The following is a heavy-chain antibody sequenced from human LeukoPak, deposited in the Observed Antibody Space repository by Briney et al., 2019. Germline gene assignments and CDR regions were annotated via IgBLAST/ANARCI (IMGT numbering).Heavy chain of an antibody. V-gene: IGHV3-23*01. CDR1: GFTFSSYA. Sequence: GGSLRLSCAASGFTFSSYAMSWVRQAPGKGLEWVSAISGSGGSTYYADSVKGRFTISRDNSKNTLYLQMNSLRAEDTAVYYCAKSRYRATVTTGMGNWGQGTLVTVSS. J-gene: IGHJ4*02. CDR2: ISGSGGST. D-gene: IGHD4-17*01. CDR3: AKSRYRATVTTGMGN.